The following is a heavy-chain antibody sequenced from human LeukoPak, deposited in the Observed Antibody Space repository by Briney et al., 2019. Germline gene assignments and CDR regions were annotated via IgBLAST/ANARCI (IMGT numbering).Heavy chain of an antibody. CDR3: ARDPGAFPYFFDS. V-gene: IGHV3-23*01. CDR1: GFTFNNYA. CDR2: ISGDGVSP. Sequence: GGSLRLSCSASGFTFNNYALTWVRQTPGKGLECVSAISGDGVSPYYADSVRGRFTISRDNSENTLYLQMNSLRVEDTAVYFCARDPGAFPYFFDSWGQGTLVTVSS. D-gene: IGHD4/OR15-4a*01. J-gene: IGHJ4*02.